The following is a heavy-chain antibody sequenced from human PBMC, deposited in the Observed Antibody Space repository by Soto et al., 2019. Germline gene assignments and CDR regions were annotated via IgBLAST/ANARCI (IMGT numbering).Heavy chain of an antibody. D-gene: IGHD2-2*01. V-gene: IGHV5-51*01. CDR3: ARQVAGVPTIPLLYFDP. J-gene: IGHJ4*02. Sequence: EVQLVQSGAEVKKPGESLKISCKASGYTFSGYWIGWVRQMPGKGLEWMGIIFPGNSDTRYSPSFQGQVTISADKSISTAYLQWSTLKASHTAMYYCARQVAGVPTIPLLYFDPWGQGTPVTVSS. CDR2: IFPGNSDT. CDR1: GYTFSGYW.